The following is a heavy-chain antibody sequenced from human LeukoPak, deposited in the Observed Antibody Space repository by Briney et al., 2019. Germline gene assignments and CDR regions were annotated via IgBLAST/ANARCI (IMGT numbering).Heavy chain of an antibody. D-gene: IGHD3-22*01. CDR3: ARSIRTGSSGYYSYYFDY. V-gene: IGHV3-64*01. CDR2: ISSNGGST. J-gene: IGHJ4*02. CDR1: GFALSSYA. Sequence: GGSLRLSCAASGFALSSYAMSWVRQAPGKGLEHVSAISSNGGSTYYANSVKGRFTISRDNSKNTLYLQMGSLRAEDMAVYYCARSIRTGSSGYYSYYFDYWGQGTLVTVSS.